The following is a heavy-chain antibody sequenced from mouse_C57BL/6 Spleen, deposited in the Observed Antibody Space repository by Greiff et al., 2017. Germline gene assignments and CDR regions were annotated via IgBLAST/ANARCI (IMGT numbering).Heavy chain of an antibody. CDR2: IYPGDGDT. D-gene: IGHD1-1*01. J-gene: IGHJ3*01. V-gene: IGHV1-82*01. Sequence: QVQLQQSGPELVKPGASVKLSCKASGYAFSSSWMYWVKQRPGKGLEWIGRIYPGDGDTNYNGKFKGKATLTADKSSSTAYMQLSSLTSEDSAVYFCYGSSYGWFAYWGQETLVTVSA. CDR3: YGSSYGWFAY. CDR1: GYAFSSSW.